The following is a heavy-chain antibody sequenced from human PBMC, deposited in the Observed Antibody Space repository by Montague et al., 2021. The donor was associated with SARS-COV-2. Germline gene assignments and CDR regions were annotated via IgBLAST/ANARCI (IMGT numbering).Heavy chain of an antibody. J-gene: IGHJ2*01. CDR3: ARASITMVRGVTRWYFDL. CDR2: IYYSGST. CDR1: GGSIGSYY. V-gene: IGHV4-59*13. D-gene: IGHD3-10*01. Sequence: SETLFLTCTVSGGSIGSYYWSWIRQPPGKGLEWIGYIYYSGSTNYNPSLKSRVTISVDTSKNQFSLKLSSVTAADTAVYYCARASITMVRGVTRWYFDLWGRGTLVTVSS.